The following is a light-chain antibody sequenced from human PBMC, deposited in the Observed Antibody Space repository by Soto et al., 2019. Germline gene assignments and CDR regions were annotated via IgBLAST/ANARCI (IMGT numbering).Light chain of an antibody. J-gene: IGKJ4*01. CDR3: QQLNKYPST. CDR1: QGISSN. Sequence: ALQLTQSPSSLSSSVGDRVTITCRASQGISSNLAWYQQKPGKAPKLLIYDASSLESGVPSRFSGSGSGTEFTLTISSLQPEDFATYYCQQLNKYPSTFGGGTKVDIK. CDR2: DAS. V-gene: IGKV1D-13*01.